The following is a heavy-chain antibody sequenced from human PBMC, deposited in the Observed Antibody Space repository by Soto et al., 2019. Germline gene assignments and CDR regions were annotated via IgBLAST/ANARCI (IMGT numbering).Heavy chain of an antibody. V-gene: IGHV3-23*01. J-gene: IGHJ1*01. CDR1: GFTFSSYA. Sequence: GGSLRLSCAASGFTFSSYAMSWVRQAPGKGLEWVSAISGSGGSTYYADSVKGRFTISRDNSKNTLYLQMNSLRAEDTAVYYCANRKEPDFWSGLYFQHWGQGTLVTVSS. CDR3: ANRKEPDFWSGLYFQH. CDR2: ISGSGGST. D-gene: IGHD3-3*01.